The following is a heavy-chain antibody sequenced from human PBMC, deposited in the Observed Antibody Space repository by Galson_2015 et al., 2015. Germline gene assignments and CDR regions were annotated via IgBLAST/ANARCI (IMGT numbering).Heavy chain of an antibody. CDR2: ISGSGGST. D-gene: IGHD3-22*01. J-gene: IGHJ3*02. Sequence: SLRLSCAASGFTFSSYAMSWVRQAPGKGLEWVSGISGSGGSTYYADSVKGRFTISRDNSKNTVNLQMNSLRAEDTAVYYCAKKFDYYDSSGSFLGAFNIWGQGTMVTVSS. CDR3: AKKFDYYDSSGSFLGAFNI. V-gene: IGHV3-23*01. CDR1: GFTFSSYA.